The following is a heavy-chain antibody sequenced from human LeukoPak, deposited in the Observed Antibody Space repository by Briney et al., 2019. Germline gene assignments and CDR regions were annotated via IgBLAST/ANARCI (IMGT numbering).Heavy chain of an antibody. Sequence: PGGSLRLSCAASGFTFSNYNMNWVRQAPGKGLEWVSSISSSSSYIYYADSVKGRFTISRDNAKNSLYLQMNSLRAEDTAVYYCARSTGSSWYDNWFDPWGQGTLVTVSS. CDR1: GFTFSNYN. V-gene: IGHV3-21*01. CDR3: ARSTGSSWYDNWFDP. J-gene: IGHJ5*02. CDR2: ISSSSSYI. D-gene: IGHD6-13*01.